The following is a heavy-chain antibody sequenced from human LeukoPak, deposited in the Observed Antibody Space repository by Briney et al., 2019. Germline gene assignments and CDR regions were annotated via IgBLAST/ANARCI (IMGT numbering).Heavy chain of an antibody. V-gene: IGHV4-59*01. J-gene: IGHJ5*02. CDR2: IYYSGST. CDR1: GGSISSYY. Sequence: SETLSLTCTVSGGSISSYYWSWIRQPPGKGLEWIGYIYYSGSTNYNPSLKSRVTISVDTSKNQFSLKLSSVTAADTAVYYCARERIAAASRRWFDPWGQGTLVTVFS. D-gene: IGHD6-13*01. CDR3: ARERIAAASRRWFDP.